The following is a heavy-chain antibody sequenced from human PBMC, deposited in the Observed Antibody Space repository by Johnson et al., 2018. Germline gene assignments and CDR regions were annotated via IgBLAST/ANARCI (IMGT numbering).Heavy chain of an antibody. D-gene: IGHD3-10*01. CDR1: GFTVSSNY. Sequence: EVQLGEAGGGLVQPGGSLGLSCAASGFTVSSNYMSWVRQAPGQGLEWFSSISSSSSYIYYADSGKGRFTISRDNAKNPRYLQMNSLRAEDTAVYYCARVGTLDVWGQGTTVTVSS. CDR3: ARVGTLDV. V-gene: IGHV3-21*04. CDR2: ISSSSSYI. J-gene: IGHJ6*02.